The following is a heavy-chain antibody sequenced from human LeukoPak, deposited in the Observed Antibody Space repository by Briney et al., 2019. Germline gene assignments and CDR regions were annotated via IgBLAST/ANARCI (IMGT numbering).Heavy chain of an antibody. Sequence: SETLSLTCTVSGGSISSSSYYWGWIRQPPGKGLEWIGSIYYSGSTYYNPSLKSRVTISVDTSKNQFSLKLSSVTAADTAVYYCARRRGYCSSTSCSVDWFGPWGQGTLVTVSS. J-gene: IGHJ5*02. V-gene: IGHV4-39*01. CDR3: ARRRGYCSSTSCSVDWFGP. CDR1: GGSISSSSYY. CDR2: IYYSGST. D-gene: IGHD2-2*01.